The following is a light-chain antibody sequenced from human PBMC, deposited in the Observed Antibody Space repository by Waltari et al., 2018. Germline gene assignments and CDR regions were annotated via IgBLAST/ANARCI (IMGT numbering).Light chain of an antibody. J-gene: IGLJ3*02. CDR2: DVR. CDR3: CSYAGSYTWV. CDR1: SSDFGGYNY. V-gene: IGLV2-11*01. Sequence: QSALTQPRSVSGSPGQSVTISCTGTSSDFGGYNYVSWYQEPPGKAPKPIIYDVRKGPLGVPDRFSGSKSGNTASLTISGLQAEDEADYYCCSYAGSYTWVFGGGTKLTVL.